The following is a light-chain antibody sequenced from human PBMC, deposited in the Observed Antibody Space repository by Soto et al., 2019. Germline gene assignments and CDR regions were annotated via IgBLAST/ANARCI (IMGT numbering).Light chain of an antibody. Sequence: EIVLTQSPSTLSASPGDRATVSCRASQSVSTHLAWYQQKPGKAPRLLVYGASIRASGIPSSFSGGGSGTEFSLTISSLQSEDFALYYCQHYNDCAWTFGQGTRIEIK. CDR1: QSVSTH. J-gene: IGKJ2*01. CDR3: QHYNDCAWT. CDR2: GAS. V-gene: IGKV3-15*01.